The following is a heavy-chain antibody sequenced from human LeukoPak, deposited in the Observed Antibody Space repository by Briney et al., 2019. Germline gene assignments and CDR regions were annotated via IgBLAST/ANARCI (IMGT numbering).Heavy chain of an antibody. CDR2: IYYSGST. CDR3: ARVSRYCSGGSCPRIDY. CDR1: GGSISSYY. V-gene: IGHV4-59*01. D-gene: IGHD2-15*01. Sequence: GSLRLSCAASGGSISSYYWSWIRQPPGKGLEWIGYIYYSGSTNYNPSLKSRVTISVDTSKNQFSLKLSSVTAADTAVYYCARVSRYCSGGSCPRIDYWGQGTLVTVSS. J-gene: IGHJ4*02.